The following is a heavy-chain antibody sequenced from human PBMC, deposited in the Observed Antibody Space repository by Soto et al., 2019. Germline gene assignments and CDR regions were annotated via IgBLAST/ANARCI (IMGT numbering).Heavy chain of an antibody. CDR1: GFTFSSYW. D-gene: IGHD4-17*01. CDR3: ARALKLLYADYPLGY. V-gene: IGHV3-7*03. J-gene: IGHJ4*02. Sequence: LRLSCAASGFTFSSYWMSLVRQPPGKGLEWVANIKQDGSEKYYVDSVKGRFTISRDNAKNSLYLQMNSLRAEDTAVYYCARALKLLYADYPLGYWGQGTLATVCS. CDR2: IKQDGSEK.